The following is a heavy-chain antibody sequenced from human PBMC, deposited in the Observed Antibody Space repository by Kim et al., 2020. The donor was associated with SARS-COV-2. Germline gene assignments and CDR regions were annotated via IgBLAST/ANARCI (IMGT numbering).Heavy chain of an antibody. V-gene: IGHV3-30*18. CDR2: ISFDGRNE. Sequence: GGSLRLSCATSGFTFNNFAMHWVRQAAGKGLEWVATISFDGRNEDYADSLKGRFTISRDDSQKTVSLQMNSLGPEDTAVYFCAKDDVAGARYYYMGVWGKGTTVTVSS. CDR3: AKDDVAGARYYYMGV. D-gene: IGHD6-19*01. CDR1: GFTFNNFA. J-gene: IGHJ6*03.